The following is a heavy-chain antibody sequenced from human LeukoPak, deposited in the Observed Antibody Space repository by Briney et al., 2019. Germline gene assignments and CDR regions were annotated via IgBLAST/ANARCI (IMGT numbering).Heavy chain of an antibody. V-gene: IGHV4-31*03. CDR3: ARDLVTVTKGFDI. Sequence: PSETLSLTCTVSGGSISSGGYYWSWIRQHPGKGLEWIGYIYYSGSTYYNPSLKSRVTISIDTSKNQFSLKLSSVTTADTAVYYCARDLVTVTKGFDIWGLGTMVSVSS. CDR1: GGSISSGGYY. J-gene: IGHJ3*02. D-gene: IGHD4-17*01. CDR2: IYYSGST.